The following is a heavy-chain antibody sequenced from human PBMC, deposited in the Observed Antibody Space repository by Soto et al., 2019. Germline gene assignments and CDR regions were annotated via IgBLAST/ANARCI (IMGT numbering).Heavy chain of an antibody. CDR1: GDSISNLDYF. V-gene: IGHV4-30-4*01. D-gene: IGHD7-27*01. CDR2: IYKSATT. Sequence: PSETLSLTCSVSGDSISNLDYFWAWIRQPPGQALEYIGYIYKSATTYYNPSLESRVAISVDTSKSQFSLNVTSVTAADTAVYFCARGRYCLTGRCFPNWFDSWGQGALVTVPS. J-gene: IGHJ5*01. CDR3: ARGRYCLTGRCFPNWFDS.